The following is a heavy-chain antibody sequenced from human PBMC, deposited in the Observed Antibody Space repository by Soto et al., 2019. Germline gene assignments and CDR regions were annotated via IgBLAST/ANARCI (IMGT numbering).Heavy chain of an antibody. Sequence: GPSVKVSCKASGYTFTSYGISWVRQAPGQGLEWMGWISAYNGNTNYAQKLQGRVTMTTDTSTSTAYMELRSLRSDDTAVYYCVYCSSTSCYGMDVWGQGTTVTVSS. V-gene: IGHV1-18*01. CDR1: GYTFTSYG. CDR2: ISAYNGNT. CDR3: VYCSSTSCYGMDV. J-gene: IGHJ6*02. D-gene: IGHD2-2*01.